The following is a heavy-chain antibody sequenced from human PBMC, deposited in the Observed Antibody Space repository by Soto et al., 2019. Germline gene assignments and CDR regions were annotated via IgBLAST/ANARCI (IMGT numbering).Heavy chain of an antibody. V-gene: IGHV3-33*01. CDR2: IWYDGSNK. J-gene: IGHJ6*02. Sequence: GGSLRLSCAASGFTFSSYGMHWVRQAPGKGLEWVAVIWYDGSNKYYADSVKGRFTISRDNSKNTLYLQMNSLRAEDTAVYYCARAFGYSYGFWNYGMDVWGQGTTVTVSS. CDR3: ARAFGYSYGFWNYGMDV. CDR1: GFTFSSYG. D-gene: IGHD5-18*01.